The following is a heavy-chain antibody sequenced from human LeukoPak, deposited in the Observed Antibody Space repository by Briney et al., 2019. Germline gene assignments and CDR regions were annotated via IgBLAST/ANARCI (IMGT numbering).Heavy chain of an antibody. Sequence: GGSLRLSCAASGFTFSNYWMHWVRQAPGKGLVWVSRINSDGSTTNYADSVKGRFTISRDNAKNTLYVQMNSLRAEDTAVYYCARGDLERFLDSWGQGTLVTVSS. CDR2: INSDGSTT. D-gene: IGHD3-3*01. CDR3: ARGDLERFLDS. J-gene: IGHJ4*02. V-gene: IGHV3-74*01. CDR1: GFTFSNYW.